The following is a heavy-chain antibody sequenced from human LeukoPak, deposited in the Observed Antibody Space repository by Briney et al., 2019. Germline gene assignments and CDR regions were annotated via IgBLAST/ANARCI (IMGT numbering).Heavy chain of an antibody. Sequence: KPSETLSLTCAVYGGSFGGYYWSWIRQPPGKGLEWIGEINHSGSTNYNPSLKSRVTISVDTSKNQFSLKLSSVTAADTAVYYCARHDVAAAGVWGKGTTVTISS. CDR1: GGSFGGYY. CDR2: INHSGST. V-gene: IGHV4-34*01. D-gene: IGHD6-13*01. CDR3: ARHDVAAAGV. J-gene: IGHJ6*04.